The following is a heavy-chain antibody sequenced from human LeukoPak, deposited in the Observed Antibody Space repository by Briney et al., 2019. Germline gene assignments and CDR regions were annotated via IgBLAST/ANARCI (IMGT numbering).Heavy chain of an antibody. Sequence: GMSLRLSCAASGFTFSTSWMTWVRQTPGKGLGWVANIKEDGTEKNYVDSVKGRFTISRNNTNNSLYLQMNGLRAEDTALYYCARTYGSGSSYRHFDSWGQGTLVTVSS. D-gene: IGHD3-10*01. CDR2: IKEDGTEK. J-gene: IGHJ4*02. CDR1: GFTFSTSW. CDR3: ARTYGSGSSYRHFDS. V-gene: IGHV3-7*01.